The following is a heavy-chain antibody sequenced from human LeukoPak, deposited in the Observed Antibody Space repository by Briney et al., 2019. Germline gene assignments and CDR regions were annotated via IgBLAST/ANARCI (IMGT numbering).Heavy chain of an antibody. CDR3: ARGGGRFSMGVVFDI. V-gene: IGHV1-18*01. J-gene: IGHJ3*02. CDR2: ISAYNGKT. Sequence: ASVTVSFKGSGYTFTSYGISWVRQAPGQGLAWMGWISAYNGKTDYAQELQDRVTMTTDTATSTAYMELRSLRSDDTAVYYCARGGGRFSMGVVFDIWGQGTMVTVSS. CDR1: GYTFTSYG. D-gene: IGHD2-15*01.